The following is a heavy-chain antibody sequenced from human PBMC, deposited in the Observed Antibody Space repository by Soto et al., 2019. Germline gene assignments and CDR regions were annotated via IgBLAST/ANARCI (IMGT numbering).Heavy chain of an antibody. CDR2: IHGGGDYT. CDR1: GFTFSNYA. Sequence: EVQVLESGGGLVQPGGSLRLSCAASGFTFSNYAMSWVRQAPGKGLEWVSTIHGGGDYTHYTDSVKGRFTISRDNSRNTLFLPMHNLRAAATAVYYCEKHRRSASYTNWNLDVWGRGTPVTVSS. CDR3: EKHRRSASYTNWNLDV. J-gene: IGHJ2*01. V-gene: IGHV3-23*01. D-gene: IGHD1-26*01.